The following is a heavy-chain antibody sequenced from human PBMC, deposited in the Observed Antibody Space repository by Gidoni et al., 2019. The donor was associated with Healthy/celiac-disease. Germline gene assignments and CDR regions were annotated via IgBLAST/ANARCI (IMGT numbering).Heavy chain of an antibody. D-gene: IGHD3-3*02. Sequence: EVQLVESGGGVVQPGRSLRLSCAASGFTCDDYAMHWVRQAPGKGLEWVSGISWNSGSIGYADSVKGRFTISRDNAKNSLYLQMNSLRAEDTALYYCAKVGLKRAFDAFDIWGQGTMVTVS. CDR2: ISWNSGSI. J-gene: IGHJ3*02. V-gene: IGHV3-9*01. CDR3: AKVGLKRAFDAFDI. CDR1: GFTCDDYA.